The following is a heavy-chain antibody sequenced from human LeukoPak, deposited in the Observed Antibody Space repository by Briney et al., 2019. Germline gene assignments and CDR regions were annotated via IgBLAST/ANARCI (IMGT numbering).Heavy chain of an antibody. CDR3: ARDYWWNYDY. Sequence: GGSLRLSCAVSGFTFSDYAMHWVRQAPGKGLEWVAVISKDGSDKYYPGSVRGRFTISRDNSKNTIYLQMDSLRAEDTAIYYCARDYWWNYDYWGQGTLVTVSS. CDR1: GFTFSDYA. D-gene: IGHD1-7*01. V-gene: IGHV3-30-3*01. CDR2: ISKDGSDK. J-gene: IGHJ4*02.